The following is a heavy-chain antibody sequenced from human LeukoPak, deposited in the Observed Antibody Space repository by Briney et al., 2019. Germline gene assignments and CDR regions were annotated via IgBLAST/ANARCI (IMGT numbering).Heavy chain of an antibody. D-gene: IGHD3-10*01. CDR2: IYPGDSDT. CDR1: GYSFTSYW. V-gene: IGHV5-51*01. Sequence: GESLKISCKGSGYSFTSYWIGWVRQMPGKGLEWMGIIYPGDSDTRYSPSFQGQDAISADKSISTAYLQWSSLKASDTAMYYCARGLRPHYYGSGSYPMDVWGQGTTVTVSS. J-gene: IGHJ6*02. CDR3: ARGLRPHYYGSGSYPMDV.